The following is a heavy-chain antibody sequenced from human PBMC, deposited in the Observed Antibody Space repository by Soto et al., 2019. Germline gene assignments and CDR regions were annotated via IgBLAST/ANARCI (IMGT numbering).Heavy chain of an antibody. Sequence: QVQLQESGPGLVKPSETLSLTCTVSGGSISSYYWSWIRQPPGKGLEWIGYIYYSGSTNYNPSLKRRVTISVDTSKNQFSLKLSSVTAADTAVYHCARLRNYGSHDYWGQGTLVTVSS. D-gene: IGHD4-4*01. CDR2: IYYSGST. CDR3: ARLRNYGSHDY. V-gene: IGHV4-59*01. CDR1: GGSISSYY. J-gene: IGHJ4*02.